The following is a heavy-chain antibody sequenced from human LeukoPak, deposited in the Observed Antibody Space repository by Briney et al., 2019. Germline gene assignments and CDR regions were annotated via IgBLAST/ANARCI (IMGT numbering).Heavy chain of an antibody. CDR2: ISVSSANT. CDR1: GFTFSSYA. J-gene: IGHJ4*02. V-gene: IGHV3-23*01. Sequence: PGGSLRLSCAASGFTFSSYAMDWVRQAPGKGLEWVSRISVSSANTYYIDSVKGRFTVSRDNSKNTLYLQMNSLRAEDTAEYYCAKVATTWTIDCWGQGTLVTVSS. D-gene: IGHD3/OR15-3a*01. CDR3: AKVATTWTIDC.